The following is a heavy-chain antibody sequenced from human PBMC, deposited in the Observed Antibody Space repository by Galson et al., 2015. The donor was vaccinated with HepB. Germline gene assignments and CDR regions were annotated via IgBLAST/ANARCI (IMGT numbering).Heavy chain of an antibody. CDR2: ISDSGGTI. D-gene: IGHD3-3*01. Sequence: SLRLSCAASGFTFSDYFMSWIRQAPGKGLEWISYISDSGGTIYYADSVEGRFTISRDNAKNSVYLQMNILRAEDTAVYYCARGFWSGYSNWFDPWGQGTLVTVSS. CDR1: GFTFSDYF. J-gene: IGHJ5*02. CDR3: ARGFWSGYSNWFDP. V-gene: IGHV3-11*01.